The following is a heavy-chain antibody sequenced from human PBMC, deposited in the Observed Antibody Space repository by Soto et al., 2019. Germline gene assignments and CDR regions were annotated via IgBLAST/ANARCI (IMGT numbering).Heavy chain of an antibody. CDR3: ARERPGDDFGSGYWKEYYYVMDV. J-gene: IGHJ6*02. Sequence: ASVKVSCKASGYTFTGYYMHWVRQAPGQGLEWMGWINPNSGGTNYAQKFQGWVTMTRDTSISTAYMELSRLRSDDTAVYYCARERPGDDFGSGYWKEYYYVMDVWGQGTTVTVYS. CDR1: GYTFTGYY. V-gene: IGHV1-2*04. D-gene: IGHD3-3*01. CDR2: INPNSGGT.